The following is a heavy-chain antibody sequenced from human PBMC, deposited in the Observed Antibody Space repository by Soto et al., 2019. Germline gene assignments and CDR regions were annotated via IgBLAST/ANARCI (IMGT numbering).Heavy chain of an antibody. V-gene: IGHV3-11*05. CDR1: GFSFSDYY. Sequence: QIQLVESGGGLVKSGGSLRLSCAASGFSFSDYYMTWIRQAPGKGLEWLSYISPKSNYREYADSVKGRHTISRDNAKKSLSLQINSLRADDTCVYYCVRGGGGGHFDSWGQGTLVTVSS. D-gene: IGHD3-16*01. CDR2: ISPKSNYR. CDR3: VRGGGGGHFDS. J-gene: IGHJ4*02.